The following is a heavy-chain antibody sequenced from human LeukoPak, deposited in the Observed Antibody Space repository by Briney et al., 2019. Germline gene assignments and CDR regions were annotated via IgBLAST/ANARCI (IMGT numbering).Heavy chain of an antibody. Sequence: SETLSLTCAVSGYSISSGYYWGWIRQPPGKGLEWIGSIYHSGSTYYNPSLKSRVTISVDTSKNQFSLKLSSVTAADTAVYYCARVVGYDFRRAFDIWGQGTVVTVSS. V-gene: IGHV4-38-2*01. CDR3: ARVVGYDFRRAFDI. J-gene: IGHJ3*02. CDR1: GYSISSGYY. D-gene: IGHD3-3*01. CDR2: IYHSGST.